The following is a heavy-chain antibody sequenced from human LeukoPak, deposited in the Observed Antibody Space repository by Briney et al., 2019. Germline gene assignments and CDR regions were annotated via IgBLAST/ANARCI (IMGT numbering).Heavy chain of an antibody. D-gene: IGHD3-22*01. CDR2: IIPILGIA. V-gene: IGHV1-69*04. Sequence: SVKVSCKASGGTFSSYAISWVRQAPGQGLEWMGRIIPILGIANYAQKFQGRVTMTRNTSISTAYMELSSLRSEDTAVYYCARVRRYYDSSGHRVWGMDVWGQGTTVTVSS. CDR1: GGTFSSYA. J-gene: IGHJ6*02. CDR3: ARVRRYYDSSGHRVWGMDV.